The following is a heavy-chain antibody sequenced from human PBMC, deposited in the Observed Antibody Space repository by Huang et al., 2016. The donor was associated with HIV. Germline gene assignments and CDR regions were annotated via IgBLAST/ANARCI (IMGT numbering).Heavy chain of an antibody. V-gene: IGHV3-74*01. CDR2: INSDGSRS. CDR3: VRDPRIQSWLNYFDY. Sequence: EVQLVESGGGLVQPGGSLRLSCAASGFTFSSYWMHWVRQAPGKGLVWVSRINSDGSRSGYADSVERRFTISRDNAKNTLYLQMNSLRAEDTAVYYCVRDPRIQSWLNYFDYWGQGTLVSVSS. J-gene: IGHJ4*02. CDR1: GFTFSSYW. D-gene: IGHD3-22*01.